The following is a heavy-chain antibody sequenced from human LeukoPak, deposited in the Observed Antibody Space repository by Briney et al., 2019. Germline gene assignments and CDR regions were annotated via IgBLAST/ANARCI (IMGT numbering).Heavy chain of an antibody. CDR3: ANFYFDY. J-gene: IGHJ4*02. V-gene: IGHV3-23*01. Sequence: SLRLSCAASGFTFRSYAMSWVRQAPGKGLECVSAISGTGGSTYYADSVKGRFTISRDNSKITLYLQMNSLRAEDTGVYYCANFYFDYWGQGTLVTVSS. CDR1: GFTFRSYA. CDR2: ISGTGGST.